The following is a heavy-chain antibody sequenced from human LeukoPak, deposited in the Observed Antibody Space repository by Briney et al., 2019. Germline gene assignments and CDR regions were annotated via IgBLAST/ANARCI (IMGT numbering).Heavy chain of an antibody. CDR2: ISSSSSTI. D-gene: IGHD3-22*01. CDR1: GFTFSSYS. V-gene: IGHV3-48*01. CDR3: AKGSYYDSSGSFYFDY. J-gene: IGHJ4*02. Sequence: GGSLRLSCAASGFTFSSYSMNWVRQAPGKGLEWVSYISSSSSTIYYADSVKGRFTISRDNSKNTLYVQVNSLGTEDTAAYYCAKGSYYDSSGSFYFDYWGQGTLVTVSS.